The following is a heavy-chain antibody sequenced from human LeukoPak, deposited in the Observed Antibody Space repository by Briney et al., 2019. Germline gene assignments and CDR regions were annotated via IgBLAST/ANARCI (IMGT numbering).Heavy chain of an antibody. J-gene: IGHJ4*02. D-gene: IGHD2-2*01. CDR2: IYHSGST. CDR1: GDSISSGNW. CDR3: ARYCSSTSCYYSDY. V-gene: IGHV4-4*02. Sequence: SETLSLTCAVSGDSISSGNWWSWVRQPPGKGLEWIGEIYHSGSTNYNPSLKSRVTISVDKSKNQFSLKLSSVTAADTAVYYCARYCSSTSCYYSDYWGQGTLVTVSS.